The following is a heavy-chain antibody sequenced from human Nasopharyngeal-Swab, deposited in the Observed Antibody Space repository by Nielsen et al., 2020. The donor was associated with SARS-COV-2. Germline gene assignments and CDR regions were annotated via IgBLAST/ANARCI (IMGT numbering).Heavy chain of an antibody. V-gene: IGHV1-46*01. CDR2: INPSGGST. Sequence: ASVTVSCKASGYTFTSYYMHWVRQAPAQGLEWMGIINPSGGSTSYAQKFQGRVTMTRDTSTSTVYMELSSLRSEDTAVYYCARAGEFSGTTVTTHLDYWGQGTLVTVSS. CDR1: GYTFTSYY. CDR3: ARAGEFSGTTVTTHLDY. D-gene: IGHD4-11*01. J-gene: IGHJ4*02.